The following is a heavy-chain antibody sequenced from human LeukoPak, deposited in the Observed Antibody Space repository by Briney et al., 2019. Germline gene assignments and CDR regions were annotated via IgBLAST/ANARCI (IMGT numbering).Heavy chain of an antibody. D-gene: IGHD3-22*01. J-gene: IGHJ4*02. CDR1: GFTFITDA. CDR2: ISYDGSNK. V-gene: IGHV3-30-3*01. CDR3: AREPYYYDSS. Sequence: PGGSLRLSCAASGFTFITDAMHWGRQSPGKGLEWVAVISYDGSNKYYADSVKGRFTISRDNSKNTLYLQMNSLRAEDTAVYYCAREPYYYDSSWGQGTLVTVSS.